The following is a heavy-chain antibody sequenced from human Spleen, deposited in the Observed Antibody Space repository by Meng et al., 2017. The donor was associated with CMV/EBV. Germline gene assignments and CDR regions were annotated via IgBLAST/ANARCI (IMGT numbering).Heavy chain of an antibody. D-gene: IGHD2-2*01. CDR2: IYYSGHT. CDR3: ARFSDCSTNRCYDTYGLDV. J-gene: IGHJ6*02. V-gene: IGHV4-59*01. CDR1: GGSFTSYY. Sequence: GSMRLSCTVSGGSFTSYYWSWIRQFPGKGLEWIGYIYYSGHTDYNPSLKSRVTLSVDTSKNQFSLQLTSVTAADTAVYYCARFSDCSTNRCYDTYGLDVWGQGTTVTVSS.